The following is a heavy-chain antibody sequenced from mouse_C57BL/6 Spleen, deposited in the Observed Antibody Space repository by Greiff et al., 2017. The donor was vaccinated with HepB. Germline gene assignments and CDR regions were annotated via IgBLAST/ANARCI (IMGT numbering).Heavy chain of an antibody. CDR2: IFPGSGST. D-gene: IGHD1-1*01. V-gene: IGHV1-75*01. CDR1: GYTFTDYY. Sequence: VQLQQSGPELVKPGASVKISCTASGYTFTDYYINWVKQRPGQGLEWIGWIFPGSGSTYYNEKFKGKATLTVDKSSSTAYMLLSSLTSEDSAVYFCARREYYGSSFYAMDYWGQGTSVTVSS. CDR3: ARREYYGSSFYAMDY. J-gene: IGHJ4*01.